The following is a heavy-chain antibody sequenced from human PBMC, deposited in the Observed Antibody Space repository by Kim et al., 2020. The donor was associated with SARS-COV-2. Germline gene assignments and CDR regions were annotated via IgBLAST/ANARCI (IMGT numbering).Heavy chain of an antibody. CDR2: IRSKAYGGTT. Sequence: GGSLRLSCTASGFTFGDYAMSWVRQAPGKGLEWVGFIRSKAYGGTTEYAASVKGRFTISRDDSKSIAYLQMNSLKTEDTAVYYCTSEQRTKYQLLGIDPWGQGTLVTVSS. J-gene: IGHJ5*02. D-gene: IGHD2-2*01. CDR3: TSEQRTKYQLLGIDP. CDR1: GFTFGDYA. V-gene: IGHV3-49*04.